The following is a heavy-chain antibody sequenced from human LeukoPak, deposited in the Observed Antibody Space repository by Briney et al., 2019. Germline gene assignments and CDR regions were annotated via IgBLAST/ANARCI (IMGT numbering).Heavy chain of an antibody. Sequence: ASVKVSCKASGYPFTSYGISWVRQAPGQGLECMGWISAYNGNTNYAQKLQGRVTMTTDTSTSTAYMELRSLRSDDTAVYYCARRAPGITMVRGVIEFQHAFDIWGQGTMVTVSS. D-gene: IGHD3-10*01. CDR1: GYPFTSYG. J-gene: IGHJ3*02. CDR3: ARRAPGITMVRGVIEFQHAFDI. CDR2: ISAYNGNT. V-gene: IGHV1-18*01.